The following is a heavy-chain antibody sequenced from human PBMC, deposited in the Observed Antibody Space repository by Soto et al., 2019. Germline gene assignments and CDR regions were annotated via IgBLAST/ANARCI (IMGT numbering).Heavy chain of an antibody. Sequence: QVQLVQSGGEVKRPGASVKVSCKTSGYTFSNYGITWVRQAPGQPLEWLGWISLYSDGANYAQKFQGRVSMTTDTSTTTAYMELSSLRSEDKAFYYCARLVPGAEAWFGPWGQGTLGTVSS. V-gene: IGHV1-18*01. CDR2: ISLYSDGA. CDR3: ARLVPGAEAWFGP. CDR1: GYTFSNYG. J-gene: IGHJ5*02. D-gene: IGHD2-2*01.